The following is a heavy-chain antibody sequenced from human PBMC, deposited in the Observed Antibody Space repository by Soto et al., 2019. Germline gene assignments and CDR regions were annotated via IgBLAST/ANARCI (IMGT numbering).Heavy chain of an antibody. CDR3: AERGSSGWKAGAFDI. V-gene: IGHV3-23*01. D-gene: IGHD6-19*01. Sequence: GGSLRLSCAASGFTFSSYAMSWVRQAPGKGLEWVSAISGSGGSTYYADSVKGRFTISRDNSKNTLYLQMNSLRAEDTAVYYCAERGSSGWKAGAFDIWGQGTMVTVSS. CDR1: GFTFSSYA. CDR2: ISGSGGST. J-gene: IGHJ3*02.